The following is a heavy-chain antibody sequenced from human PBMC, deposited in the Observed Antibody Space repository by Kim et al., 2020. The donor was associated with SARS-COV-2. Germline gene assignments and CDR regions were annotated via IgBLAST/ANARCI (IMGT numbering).Heavy chain of an antibody. Sequence: MGSSRCNPSLKSRVSMSGDTSKNQFSLKVNSVTAADTAVYYCAAGAPGHWGQGTVVTVSS. J-gene: IGHJ1*01. V-gene: IGHV4-34*01. CDR2: MGSS. CDR3: AAGAPGH.